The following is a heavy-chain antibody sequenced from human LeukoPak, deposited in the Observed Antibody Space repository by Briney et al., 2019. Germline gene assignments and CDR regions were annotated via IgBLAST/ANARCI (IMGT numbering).Heavy chain of an antibody. V-gene: IGHV3-30-3*01. CDR3: ARDPIYPFGESNNWFDP. J-gene: IGHJ5*02. D-gene: IGHD3-10*01. CDR2: ISYDGSNK. CDR1: GFTFSSYA. Sequence: GGSLRLSCAASGFTFSSYAMHWVRQAPGKGLEWVAVISYDGSNKYYADSVKGRFTISRDNSKNTLYLQMNSLRAEDTAVYYCARDPIYPFGESNNWFDPWGQGTLVTVSS.